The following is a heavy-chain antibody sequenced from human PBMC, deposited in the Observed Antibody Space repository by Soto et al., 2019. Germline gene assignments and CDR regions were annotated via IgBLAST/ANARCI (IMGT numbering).Heavy chain of an antibody. CDR3: AAGGGLPRYY. V-gene: IGHV4-30-2*01. J-gene: IGHJ4*02. D-gene: IGHD5-12*01. CDR1: GGSISSGGYS. CDR2: IYHSGST. Sequence: QLQLQESGSGLVKPSQTLSLTCAVSGGSISSGGYSWSWIRQPPGKGLEWIGYIYHSGSTYYNPSRKSRVTIPVDRSKNQCSLKLGSVTAADTAVYYCAAGGGLPRYYWGQGTLVTVSS.